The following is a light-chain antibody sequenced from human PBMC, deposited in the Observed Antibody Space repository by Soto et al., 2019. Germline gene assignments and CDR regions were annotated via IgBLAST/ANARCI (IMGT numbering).Light chain of an antibody. V-gene: IGLV2-14*01. Sequence: QSALTHPASVSGSPRQSITISCTGTSSDVGGYNYVSWYQQHPGKAPKLMIYEVSNRPSGVSNRFSGSKSGNTASLTISGLQAEDEADYYCSSYTSSSTLVFGTGTKLTVL. CDR2: EVS. CDR3: SSYTSSSTLV. J-gene: IGLJ1*01. CDR1: SSDVGGYNY.